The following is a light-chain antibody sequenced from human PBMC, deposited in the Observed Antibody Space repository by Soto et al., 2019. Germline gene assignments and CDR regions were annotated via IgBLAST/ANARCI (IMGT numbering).Light chain of an antibody. J-gene: IGKJ5*01. CDR3: MQPLDLPVT. CDR2: LAS. CDR1: QSLLHTNAYHY. V-gene: IGKV2-28*01. Sequence: ETLLTQLPLSLSVTPGEPASISCSSSQSLLHTNAYHYLDWYLQKPGQSPQLLIYLASYRASGVPDRFSGSGSGTEFTLRISRVEAEHVGVYYCMQPLDLPVTFGQGTRMEIK.